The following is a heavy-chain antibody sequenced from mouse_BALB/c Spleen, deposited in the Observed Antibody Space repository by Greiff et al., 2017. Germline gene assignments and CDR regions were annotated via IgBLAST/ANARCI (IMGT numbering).Heavy chain of an antibody. CDR3: ARWGGSYALFDY. CDR2: ISSGSSTI. Sequence: EVHLVESGGGLVQPGGSRKLSCAASGFTFSSFGMHWVRQAPEKGLEWVAYISSGSSTIYYADTVKGRFTISRDNPKNTLFLQMTSLRSEDTAMYYCARWGGSYALFDYWGQGTTLTVSS. V-gene: IGHV5-17*02. CDR1: GFTFSSFG. D-gene: IGHD1-1*02. J-gene: IGHJ2*01.